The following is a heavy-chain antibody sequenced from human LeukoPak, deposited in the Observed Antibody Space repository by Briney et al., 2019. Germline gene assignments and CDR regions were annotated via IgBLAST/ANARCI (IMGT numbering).Heavy chain of an antibody. D-gene: IGHD3-3*01. CDR2: ISGSGGST. CDR1: GFTFSSYA. V-gene: IGHV3-23*01. CDR3: AKSHVSAGYYDLWSGHFDY. Sequence: GGSLRLSCAASGFTFSSYAMSWVRQAPGKGLEWVSAISGSGGSTYYADSVKGRFTISRDNSKNTLYLQMNSLRAEDTAVYYCAKSHVSAGYYDLWSGHFDYWGQGTLVTVSS. J-gene: IGHJ4*02.